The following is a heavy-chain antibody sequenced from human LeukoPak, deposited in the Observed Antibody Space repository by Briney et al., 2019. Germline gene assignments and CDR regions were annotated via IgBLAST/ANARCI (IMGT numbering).Heavy chain of an antibody. CDR3: ARDNIDGYNPAYFDF. D-gene: IGHD5-24*01. V-gene: IGHV3-53*04. CDR1: AFTVSTNY. J-gene: IGHJ4*02. CDR2: IYSGGRT. Sequence: GGSLRLFCAASAFTVSTNYMSWVRQAPGKGLEWVSAIYSGGRTNYADSVKGRFTISRHNSKNTVHLQMNSLRAEDTAVYYCARDNIDGYNPAYFDFWGQGTLVTVSS.